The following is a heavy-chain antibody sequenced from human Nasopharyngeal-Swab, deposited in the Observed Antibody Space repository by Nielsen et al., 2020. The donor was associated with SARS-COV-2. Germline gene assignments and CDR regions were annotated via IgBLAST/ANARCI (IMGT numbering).Heavy chain of an antibody. V-gene: IGHV3-30*18. CDR1: GFTFSSYG. CDR3: AKDGRVDIVATGYYYYYYMDV. CDR2: ISYDGSNK. J-gene: IGHJ6*03. Sequence: GGSLRLSCAASGFTFSSYGMHWVRQAPGKGLEWVAVISYDGSNKYYADPVKGRFTISRDNSKNTLYLQMNSLRAEDTAVYYCAKDGRVDIVATGYYYYYYMDVWGKGTTVTVSS. D-gene: IGHD5-12*01.